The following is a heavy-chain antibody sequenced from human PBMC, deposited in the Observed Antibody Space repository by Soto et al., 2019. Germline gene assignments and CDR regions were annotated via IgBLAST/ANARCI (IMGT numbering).Heavy chain of an antibody. J-gene: IGHJ3*02. V-gene: IGHV3-15*01. Sequence: GGSLRLSCAASGFTFSNAWMSWVRQAPGKGLEWVGRIKSKTDGGTTDYAAPVKGRFTISRDDSKNTLYLQMNSLKTEDTAVYYCPTVCTMVRGVTLDAFDIWGQGTMVTVSS. CDR3: PTVCTMVRGVTLDAFDI. D-gene: IGHD3-10*01. CDR1: GFTFSNAW. CDR2: IKSKTDGGTT.